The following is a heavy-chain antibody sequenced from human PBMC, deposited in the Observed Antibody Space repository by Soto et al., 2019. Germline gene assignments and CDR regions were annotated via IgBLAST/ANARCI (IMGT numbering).Heavy chain of an antibody. D-gene: IGHD5-18*01. Sequence: GGSLRLSCAASGFTVSSNYMSWVRQAPGKGLEWVSVIYSGGSTYYADSVKGRFTISRHNSKNTLYLQMNSLRAEDTAVYYCARDSRSERIQLWPHNWFDPWGQGTLVTVSS. CDR2: IYSGGST. CDR1: GFTVSSNY. CDR3: ARDSRSERIQLWPHNWFDP. J-gene: IGHJ5*02. V-gene: IGHV3-53*04.